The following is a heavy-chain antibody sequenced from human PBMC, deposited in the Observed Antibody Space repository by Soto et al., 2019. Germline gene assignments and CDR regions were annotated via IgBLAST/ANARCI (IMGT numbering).Heavy chain of an antibody. CDR3: AKGSGGGSHHHYYGLDV. J-gene: IGHJ6*02. CDR1: GFTFYNYA. Sequence: PGGSLRLSCAASGFTFYNYAMNWVRQAPGKGLEWVSTIDYDGVNKYYADSVKGRFTVSRDNSKNTVDLQMNSLRPEDTAVYYCAKGSGGGSHHHYYGLDVRGQGTTVTVSS. D-gene: IGHD2-15*01. CDR2: IDYDGVNK. V-gene: IGHV3-23*01.